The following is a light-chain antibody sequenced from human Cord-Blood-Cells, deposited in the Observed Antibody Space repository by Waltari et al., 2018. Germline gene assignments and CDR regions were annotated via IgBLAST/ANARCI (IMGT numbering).Light chain of an antibody. CDR2: EGS. Sequence: QSALTQPASVSGSPGQSITISCTGTSSDVGSYNLVSWYQPHPGKAPKLMTYEGSKRPSGVSNRFSVSKSGNTASRIISGLQAEDEADYYCCSYADSSTSVFGGGTKLTVL. CDR3: CSYADSSTSV. CDR1: SSDVGSYNL. J-gene: IGLJ3*02. V-gene: IGLV2-23*01.